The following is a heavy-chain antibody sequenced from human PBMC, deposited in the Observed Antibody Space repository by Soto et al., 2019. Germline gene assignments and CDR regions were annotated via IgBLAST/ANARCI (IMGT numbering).Heavy chain of an antibody. Sequence: SETLSLTCAVYGGSFSGYYWCWIRQPPGKGLEWIGEINQSGTTNYNPSLKSRVTISVDVSKNQFFLKLNSVTAAVTAMFYCARCTRITVMVMSHFDYWVQATLFTVSS. CDR1: GGSFSGYY. J-gene: IGHJ4*02. V-gene: IGHV4-34*01. D-gene: IGHD2-21*01. CDR3: ARCTRITVMVMSHFDY. CDR2: INQSGTT.